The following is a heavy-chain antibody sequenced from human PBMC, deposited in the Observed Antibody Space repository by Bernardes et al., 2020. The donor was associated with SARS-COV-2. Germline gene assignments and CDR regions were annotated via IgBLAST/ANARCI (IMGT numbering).Heavy chain of an antibody. J-gene: IGHJ4*02. CDR2: IWYDGSNK. V-gene: IGHV3-33*01. D-gene: IGHD3-16*02. CDR3: ARDPYDYVWGSYRYQLGYYFDY. Sequence: GSLRLSCAASGFTFSSYGMHWVRQAPGKGLEWVAVIWYDGSNKYYADSVKGRFTISRDNSKNTLYLQMNSLRAEDTAVYYCARDPYDYVWGSYRYQLGYYFDYWGQGTLVTVSS. CDR1: GFTFSSYG.